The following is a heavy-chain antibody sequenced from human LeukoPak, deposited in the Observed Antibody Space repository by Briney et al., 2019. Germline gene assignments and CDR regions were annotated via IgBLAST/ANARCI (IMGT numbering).Heavy chain of an antibody. CDR3: AKDPDSGWYGDY. J-gene: IGHJ4*02. CDR1: GFTFSSYW. Sequence: GGSLRLSCAASGFTFSSYWMHWVRQAPGKGLVWVSRINSDGSSTSYADSVKGRFTISRGNAKNTLYLQMNSLRAEDTAVYYCAKDPDSGWYGDYWGQGTLVTVSS. V-gene: IGHV3-74*01. CDR2: INSDGSST. D-gene: IGHD6-19*01.